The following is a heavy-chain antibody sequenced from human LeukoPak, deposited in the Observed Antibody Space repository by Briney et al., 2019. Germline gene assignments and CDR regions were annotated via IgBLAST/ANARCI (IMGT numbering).Heavy chain of an antibody. Sequence: GGSLRLSCAASGFTFTTYAMSWVRQAPGKGLEWVSAISGSGGSTYYADSVKGRFTISRDNSKNTLFLQMISLRAEDTAVYYCAKTRGYSYGLDSDYWGQGTLVTVSS. D-gene: IGHD5-18*01. CDR2: ISGSGGST. CDR3: AKTRGYSYGLDSDY. CDR1: GFTFTTYA. V-gene: IGHV3-23*01. J-gene: IGHJ4*02.